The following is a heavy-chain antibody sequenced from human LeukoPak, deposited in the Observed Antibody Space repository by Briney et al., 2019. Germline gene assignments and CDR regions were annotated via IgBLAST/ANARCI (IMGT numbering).Heavy chain of an antibody. V-gene: IGHV1-46*01. CDR2: INPSGGST. CDR1: GYTFTSYY. CDR3: ARDGTHYGSGTVYFDY. Sequence: ASVKVSCKASGYTFTSYYMHWARQAPGQGLEWMGIINPSGGSTSYAQKFQGRVTMTRDTSTSTVYMELSSLRSEDTAVYYCARDGTHYGSGTVYFDYWGQGTLVTVSS. D-gene: IGHD3-10*01. J-gene: IGHJ4*02.